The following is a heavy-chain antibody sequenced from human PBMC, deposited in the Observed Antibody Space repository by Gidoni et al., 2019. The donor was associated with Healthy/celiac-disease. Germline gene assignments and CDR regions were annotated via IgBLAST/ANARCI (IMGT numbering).Heavy chain of an antibody. V-gene: IGHV2-26*01. CDR1: GFSLRNARMG. CDR2: IFSNDEK. Sequence: QVTLKESGPVLVKPTETLTLTCTVSGFSLRNARMGVSWIRQPPGKALEWLAHIFSNDEKSYSTSLKSRLTIYKDTSKSQVVLTMTNMDPVDTATYYCARDILHGSGWIDWFDPWGQGTLVTVSS. J-gene: IGHJ5*02. D-gene: IGHD6-19*01. CDR3: ARDILHGSGWIDWFDP.